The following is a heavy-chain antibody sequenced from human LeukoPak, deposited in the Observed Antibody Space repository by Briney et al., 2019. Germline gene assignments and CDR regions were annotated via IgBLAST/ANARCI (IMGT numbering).Heavy chain of an antibody. Sequence: SETLSLTCTVSGASVGSYYCSWIRQPPGKGKDWIGCIYFSGSTTFNPSLTSRITISIYISKNQYPLNLTSVTATATALDYCARHASTRYHFDSWGQGTLVTVSS. CDR3: ARHASTRYHFDS. J-gene: IGHJ4*02. V-gene: IGHV4-59*08. CDR2: IYFSGST. CDR1: GASVGSYY. D-gene: IGHD1-26*01.